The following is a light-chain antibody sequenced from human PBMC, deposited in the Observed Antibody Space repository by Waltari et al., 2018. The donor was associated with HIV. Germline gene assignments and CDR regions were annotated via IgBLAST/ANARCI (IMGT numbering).Light chain of an antibody. Sequence: SALTQPPSASGSPGQSVTISCTGTSSDVGGYNFVSWYQQHPGKAPKLMIFEVTKRPSGVPARFSGSKTGNTASLTVSGLQADDEADYYCSSYAGGNNLVFGGGTKLTVL. J-gene: IGLJ2*01. CDR2: EVT. V-gene: IGLV2-8*01. CDR3: SSYAGGNNLV. CDR1: SSDVGGYNF.